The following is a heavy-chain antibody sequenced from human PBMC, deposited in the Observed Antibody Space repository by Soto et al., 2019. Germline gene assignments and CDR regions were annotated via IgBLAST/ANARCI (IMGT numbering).Heavy chain of an antibody. V-gene: IGHV3-23*01. CDR1: GFTFSRYA. CDR2: ISGSGGST. J-gene: IGHJ5*02. Sequence: PGGSLRLSCAASGFTFSRYAMSWVRQAPGKGLEWVSAISGSGGSTYYADSVKGRFTISRDNSKNTLYLQMNSLRAEDTAVYYCAKDRVGYCSSTSCPTGWFDPWGQGTLVTVSS. D-gene: IGHD2-2*01. CDR3: AKDRVGYCSSTSCPTGWFDP.